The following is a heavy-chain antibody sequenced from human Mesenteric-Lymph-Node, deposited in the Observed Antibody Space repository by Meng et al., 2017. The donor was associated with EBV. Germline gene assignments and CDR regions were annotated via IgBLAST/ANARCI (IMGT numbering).Heavy chain of an antibody. CDR1: GGSISSSNW. CDR2: IYHGGST. D-gene: IGHD1-26*01. Sequence: QGQLEESGPGLGRPSGPLSLTCFVSGGSISSSNWWSWVRKSPGKGLEWIGEIYHGGSTNYNPSLKSRVTMSVDKSQNQFSLKLTSVTAADRAIYYCARGEIVRGEWYFDLWGRGTLVTVSS. J-gene: IGHJ2*01. V-gene: IGHV4-4*02. CDR3: ARGEIVRGEWYFDL.